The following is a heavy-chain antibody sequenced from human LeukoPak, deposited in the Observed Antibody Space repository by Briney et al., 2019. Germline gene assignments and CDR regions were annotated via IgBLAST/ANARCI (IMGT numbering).Heavy chain of an antibody. CDR1: GFTFSNYW. V-gene: IGHV3-7*01. CDR2: IKQDDGSEK. Sequence: GGSLRLSCTASGFTFSNYWMSWVRQAPGKGLEWVANIKQDDGSEKYYVDSVKGRFTISRDNAKNSLFLQMNSLRAEDTAIYYCGRGATVFDYWGQGTLVTVSS. J-gene: IGHJ4*02. D-gene: IGHD1-26*01. CDR3: GRGATVFDY.